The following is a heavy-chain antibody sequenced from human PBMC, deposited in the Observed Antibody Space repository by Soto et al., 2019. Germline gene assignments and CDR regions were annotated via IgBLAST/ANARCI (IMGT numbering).Heavy chain of an antibody. D-gene: IGHD3-22*01. J-gene: IGHJ5*02. CDR3: AGGVNYYDSSGDSWFDP. CDR2: IYHTGTT. CDR1: RGSINSGDYS. V-gene: IGHV4-30-2*01. Sequence: SETLSLTCTASRGSINSGDYSWTWIRQPPAKSLEWIGYIYHTGTTYYNTSLKSRVTISVDRSKNQFSLKLRSVIAADTAVYYCAGGVNYYDSSGDSWFDPWGQRTLVTVS.